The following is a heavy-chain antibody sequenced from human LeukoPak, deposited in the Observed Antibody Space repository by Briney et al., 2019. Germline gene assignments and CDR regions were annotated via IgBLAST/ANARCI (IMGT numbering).Heavy chain of an antibody. V-gene: IGHV3-7*01. CDR1: GFTFSTYW. CDR3: ARYQGGGWDV. J-gene: IGHJ6*02. CDR2: IKQDGSEK. Sequence: GGSLRLSCAASGFTFSTYWMTWVHQAPVKGLEWVANIKQDGSEKYYVDSVKGRFTISRDNAKNSLYLQMNSLRAEDTAVYYCARYQGGGWDVWGQGTTVTVSS. D-gene: IGHD6-25*01.